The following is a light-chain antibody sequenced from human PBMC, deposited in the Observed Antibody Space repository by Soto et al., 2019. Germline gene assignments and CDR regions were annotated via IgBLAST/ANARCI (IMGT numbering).Light chain of an antibody. Sequence: EIVLTQSPATLSLSPGERVTLSCRASQSVGNSLAWYQQKPGQAPRILMYDASSRATGIAARFSGSGYGTDFTPTISRLEPEDFAVYYYQHRSDWPSFGQGTRLEIK. J-gene: IGKJ5*01. V-gene: IGKV3-11*01. CDR3: QHRSDWPS. CDR2: DAS. CDR1: QSVGNS.